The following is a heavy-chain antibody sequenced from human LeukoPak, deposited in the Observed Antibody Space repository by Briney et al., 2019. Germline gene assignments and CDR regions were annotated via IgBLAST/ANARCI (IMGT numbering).Heavy chain of an antibody. V-gene: IGHV3-30*02. CDR1: GFTFSTYG. Sequence: GGSLRLSCTASGFTFSTYGIHWVRQAPGKGLQWVAFIRFDGTNTYYADSVRGRFTFSRDNSKNTLYLQMNTLRDEDTAVYYCARGTRTVTLDYWGQGTLVTVSS. D-gene: IGHD4-17*01. CDR2: IRFDGTNT. J-gene: IGHJ4*02. CDR3: ARGTRTVTLDY.